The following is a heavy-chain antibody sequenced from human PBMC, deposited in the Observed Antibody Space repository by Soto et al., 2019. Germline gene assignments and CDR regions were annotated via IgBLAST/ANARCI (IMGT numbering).Heavy chain of an antibody. CDR3: ARDWVTIVGSLGYGMDV. V-gene: IGHV3-33*01. D-gene: IGHD3-3*01. J-gene: IGHJ6*02. CDR1: GFTFSSYG. CDR2: IWYDGSNK. Sequence: QVQLVESGGGVVQPGRSLRLSCAASGFTFSSYGMHWVRQAPGKGLEWVAVIWYDGSNKYYADSVKGRFTISRDNSKNALYLQINSLRAEDTAVYYCARDWVTIVGSLGYGMDVWGQGTTVTVSS.